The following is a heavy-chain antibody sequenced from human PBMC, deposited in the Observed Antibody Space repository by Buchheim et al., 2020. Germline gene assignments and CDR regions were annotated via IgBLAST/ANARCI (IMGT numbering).Heavy chain of an antibody. CDR3: ARSDVDYYYYYMDV. CDR2: ISSSSSTI. J-gene: IGHJ6*03. D-gene: IGHD2-21*01. CDR1: GFTFSSYS. Sequence: EVQLVESGGGLVQPGGSLRLSCAASGFTFSSYSMNWVRQAPGKGLEWVSYISSSSSTIYYADSVKGRFTISRDNAKNSLYLQMNSVRAEDTAVYYCARSDVDYYYYYMDVWGKGTT. V-gene: IGHV3-48*01.